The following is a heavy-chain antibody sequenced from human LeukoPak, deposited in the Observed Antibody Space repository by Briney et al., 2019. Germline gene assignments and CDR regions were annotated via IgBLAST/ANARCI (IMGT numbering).Heavy chain of an antibody. CDR3: ARGRAYSNSPRAYNQLRYNWFDP. CDR2: INPSGGST. V-gene: IGHV1-46*01. CDR1: GYTFTSYY. D-gene: IGHD1-7*01. J-gene: IGHJ5*02. Sequence: ASVKVSCKASGYTFTSYYMHWVRQAPGQGLEWMGIINPSGGSTSYARKFQGRVTMTRDMSTSTVYMELSSLRSEDTAVYYCARGRAYSNSPRAYNQLRYNWFDPWGQGTLVTVSS.